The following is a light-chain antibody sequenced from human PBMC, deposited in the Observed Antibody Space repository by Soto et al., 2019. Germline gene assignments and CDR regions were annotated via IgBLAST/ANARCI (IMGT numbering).Light chain of an antibody. Sequence: QSVLTQPASVSGSPGQSITISCTGTSSDVGVYNYVSWYQQHPGKAPKLMIYEVTKRPSGVPDRFSGSKSDNTASLTVSGLQPEDEADYYCSSYAVSNNLLFGGGTKLTVL. CDR3: SSYAVSNNLL. J-gene: IGLJ3*02. V-gene: IGLV2-8*01. CDR2: EVT. CDR1: SSDVGVYNY.